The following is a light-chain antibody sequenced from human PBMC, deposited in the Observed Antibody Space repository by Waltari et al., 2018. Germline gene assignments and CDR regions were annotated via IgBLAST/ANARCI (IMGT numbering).Light chain of an antibody. Sequence: IQLTKSPSSLSASVGDRVNITCRASQGISDFLAWYQQKPGKAPKLLIYAASTLQSGVPSRFSGSGSGTDFTLTITSLQPEDFATYYCQLLNSSQWTFGQGTKVEIK. CDR3: QLLNSSQWT. CDR1: QGISDF. V-gene: IGKV1-9*01. CDR2: AAS. J-gene: IGKJ1*01.